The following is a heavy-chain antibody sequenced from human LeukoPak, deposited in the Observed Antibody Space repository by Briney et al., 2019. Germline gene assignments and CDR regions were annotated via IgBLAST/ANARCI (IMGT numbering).Heavy chain of an antibody. CDR3: AREYGSGSYDGDY. V-gene: IGHV3-21*01. Sequence: GGSLRLSCAASGFTFSSYSMNWVRQAPGKGLEWVSSISSSSSYIYYADSVKDRFTISRDNAKNSLYLQMNSLRAEDTAVHYCAREYGSGSYDGDYWGQGTLVTVSS. CDR2: ISSSSSYI. J-gene: IGHJ4*02. CDR1: GFTFSSYS. D-gene: IGHD3-10*01.